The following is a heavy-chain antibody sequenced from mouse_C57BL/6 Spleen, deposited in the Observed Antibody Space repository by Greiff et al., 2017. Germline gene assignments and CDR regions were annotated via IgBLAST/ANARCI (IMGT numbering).Heavy chain of an antibody. J-gene: IGHJ4*01. CDR2: INPNTGGT. CDR3: ARGGKPYAMDD. V-gene: IGHV1-18*01. Sequence: VQLQQSGPELVKPGASVKISCKASGYTFTDYNMHWVKQSPGKSLEWIGDINPNTGGTIYNQKFTGKATWTVDQSSSTAYMELRSLTSEDSAVYYCARGGKPYAMDDWGQGTSVTVSA. CDR1: GYTFTDYN.